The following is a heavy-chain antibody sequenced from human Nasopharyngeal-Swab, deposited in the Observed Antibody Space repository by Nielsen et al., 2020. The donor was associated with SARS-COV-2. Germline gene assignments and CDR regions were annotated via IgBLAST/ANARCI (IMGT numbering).Heavy chain of an antibody. Sequence: SLKISCAASGFTFDDYAMHWVRQAPGKGLEWISGLNWNGGRIGYADSVKGGFTISRDNAKKSLYLQMNSLRPEDTALYYCTKATSLYYYDSSGYRPWYCDYWGQGTLVTVSS. J-gene: IGHJ4*02. CDR1: GFTFDDYA. D-gene: IGHD3-22*01. CDR3: TKATSLYYYDSSGYRPWYCDY. V-gene: IGHV3-9*01. CDR2: LNWNGGRI.